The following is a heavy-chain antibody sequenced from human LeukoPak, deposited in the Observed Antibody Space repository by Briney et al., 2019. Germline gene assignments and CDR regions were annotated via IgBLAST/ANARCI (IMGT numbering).Heavy chain of an antibody. CDR1: GFTFSDFW. CDR3: TKGRSNHY. D-gene: IGHD3-10*01. CDR2: INQDGSEN. V-gene: IGHV3-7*01. J-gene: IGHJ4*02. Sequence: GGSLRLSCAASGFTFSDFWMGWVRQAPGRGLEWVANINQDGSENYYVDSVKGRFTVSRDNAKNSLYLQMNSLRAEDTAVYYCTKGRSNHYWGQGTLVTVST.